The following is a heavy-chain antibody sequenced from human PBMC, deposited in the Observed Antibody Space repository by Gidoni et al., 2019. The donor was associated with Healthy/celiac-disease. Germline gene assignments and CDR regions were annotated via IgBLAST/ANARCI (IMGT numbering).Heavy chain of an antibody. CDR3: ARASSAVADYFDY. CDR2: IYSGCST. CDR1: GCTVRSNY. Sequence: EVQLVETGGGLIQTGGSLRHDCADSGCTVRSNYMSWVRQAPGKGLEWVSVIYSGCSTDYADSVKGRFTISRDNSKNTLYLQMNGLRAADTAVYYCARASSAVADYFDYWGQGTLVTVSS. V-gene: IGHV3-53*02. J-gene: IGHJ4*02. D-gene: IGHD6-19*01.